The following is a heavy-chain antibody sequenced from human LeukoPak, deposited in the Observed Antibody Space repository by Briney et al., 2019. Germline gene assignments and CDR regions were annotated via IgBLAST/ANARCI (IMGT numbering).Heavy chain of an antibody. CDR3: ARVRDPRYYYYYGMDV. CDR2: IYYSGST. V-gene: IGHV4-59*01. D-gene: IGHD3-10*01. CDR1: GGSISSSY. Sequence: PSETLSLTCTVSGGSISSSYWSWIRQPPGKGLEWIGYIYYSGSTNYNPSLKSRVTMSVDTSKNQFSLNLSSVTAADTAVYYCARVRDPRYYYYYGMDVWGQGTTVTVSS. J-gene: IGHJ6*02.